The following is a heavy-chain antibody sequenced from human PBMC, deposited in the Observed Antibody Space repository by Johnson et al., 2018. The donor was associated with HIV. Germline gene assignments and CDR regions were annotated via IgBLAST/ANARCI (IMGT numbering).Heavy chain of an antibody. V-gene: IGHV3-7*05. CDR3: AKGEWSSSKGGSFDM. CDR2: IKQDGSDK. CDR1: GFTFSSYW. J-gene: IGHJ3*02. D-gene: IGHD6-13*01. Sequence: VQLVESGGGVVQPGGSLRLSCAASGFTFSSYWMSWVRQAPGTGLEWVANIKQDGSDKYYVDSVKGRFTISRDNSKNTLYLQMHSLRAEDTAVYYCAKGEWSSSKGGSFDMWGQGTLVTVSS.